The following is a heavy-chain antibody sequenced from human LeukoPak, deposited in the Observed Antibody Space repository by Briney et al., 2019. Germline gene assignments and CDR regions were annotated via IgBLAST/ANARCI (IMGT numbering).Heavy chain of an antibody. CDR1: GGSFSDYY. CDR2: IYYSGTT. V-gene: IGHV4-34*01. CDR3: ATNYDILSGYYNVYNY. Sequence: KPSETLSLTCAVYGGSFSDYYWSWIRQPPGKGLEWIGTIYYSGTTYYNSSLKSRITISLDTSKKQFSLKLSSLTAADTAVYYCATNYDILSGYYNVYNYWGQGTLVTVSS. D-gene: IGHD3-9*01. J-gene: IGHJ4*02.